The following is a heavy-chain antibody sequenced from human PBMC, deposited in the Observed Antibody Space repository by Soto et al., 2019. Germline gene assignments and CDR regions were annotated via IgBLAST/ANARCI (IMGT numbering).Heavy chain of an antibody. J-gene: IGHJ4*02. CDR2: IVVGSGNT. D-gene: IGHD6-19*01. Sequence: QMQLVQSGPEVKKPGTSVKVSCKASGFTFTSSAVQWVRQARGQRLEWIGWIVVGSGNTNYAQKFQERVTITRDMSTSTAYVALGSLRSEDTAVYYCAAESGHSSGCSDYWGQGTLVTVSS. CDR3: AAESGHSSGCSDY. V-gene: IGHV1-58*01. CDR1: GFTFTSSA.